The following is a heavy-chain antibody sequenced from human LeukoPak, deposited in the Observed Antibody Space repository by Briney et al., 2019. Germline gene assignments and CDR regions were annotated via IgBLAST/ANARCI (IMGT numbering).Heavy chain of an antibody. CDR1: GFTFSDFY. CDR2: ISSSGRTM. V-gene: IGHV3-11*01. J-gene: IGHJ3*02. D-gene: IGHD6-19*01. Sequence: PGRSLRLSCAASGFTFSDFYMSWIRQAPGKGLEWVSCISSSGRTMYYADSVKGRLTISRDNAKNSLYLQINILRAEDTAVYYCARDRAVAEVKAFDIWGQGTMVTVSS. CDR3: ARDRAVAEVKAFDI.